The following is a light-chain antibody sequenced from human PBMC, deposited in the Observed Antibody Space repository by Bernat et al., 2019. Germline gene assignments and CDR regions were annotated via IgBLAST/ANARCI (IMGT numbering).Light chain of an antibody. V-gene: IGLV1-44*01. CDR3: PAWDDSLTSHV. CDR2: NNN. CDR1: SSNIGTNT. J-gene: IGLJ1*01. Sequence: QSVLTQPPSASGTPGQRVTISCSGRSSNIGTNTVNWYQQLPGTAPKLLMYNNNQRPSGVPDRFSGSKSGTSASLAISGLQSEDEADYYCPAWDDSLTSHVFGTGTKVTVL.